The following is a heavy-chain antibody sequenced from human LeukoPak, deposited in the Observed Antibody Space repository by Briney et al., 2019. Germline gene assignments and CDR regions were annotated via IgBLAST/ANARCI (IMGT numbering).Heavy chain of an antibody. CDR1: GYTFTSYY. Sequence: GASVKVSCKASGYTFTSYYMHWVRQAPGQGLEWMGIINPSGGSTSYAQKFQGRVTMTRDTSTSTVYMELSSLRAEDTAVYYCARDKTVRGAKGLYYYYGMDVWGQGATVTVSS. D-gene: IGHD3-10*01. V-gene: IGHV1-46*01. CDR3: ARDKTVRGAKGLYYYYGMDV. J-gene: IGHJ6*02. CDR2: INPSGGST.